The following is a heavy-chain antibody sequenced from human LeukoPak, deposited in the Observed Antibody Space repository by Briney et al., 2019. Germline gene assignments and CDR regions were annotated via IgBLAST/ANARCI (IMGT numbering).Heavy chain of an antibody. Sequence: GESLKISCKGSGYSFSSYWIGWVRQMPGKGLDWMGVIYPGDSDTRYSPSFQGQVSISADTSISTAYLQWSSLKASDTAMYYCVRPLGYDTSGYSYWGQGTLVTVPS. CDR1: GYSFSSYW. CDR2: IYPGDSDT. D-gene: IGHD3-22*01. CDR3: VRPLGYDTSGYSY. V-gene: IGHV5-51*01. J-gene: IGHJ4*02.